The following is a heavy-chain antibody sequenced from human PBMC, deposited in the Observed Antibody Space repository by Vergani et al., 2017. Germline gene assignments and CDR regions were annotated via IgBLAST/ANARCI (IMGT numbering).Heavy chain of an antibody. CDR2: IDPSDSYT. V-gene: IGHV5-10-1*01. CDR1: GYSFTSYW. J-gene: IGHJ1*01. CDR3: ARVGRGLIAARLRRAEYFQH. D-gene: IGHD6-6*01. Sequence: VQLVQSGAEVKKPGESLRISCKGSGYSFTSYWISWVRQMPGKGLEWMGRIDPSDSYTNYSPSFQGHVTISADKSISTAYLQWSSLKASDTAMYYCARVGRGLIAARLRRAEYFQHWGQGTLVTVSS.